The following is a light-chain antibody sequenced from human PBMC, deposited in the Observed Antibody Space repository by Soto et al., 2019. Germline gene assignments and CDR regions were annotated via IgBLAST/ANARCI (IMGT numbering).Light chain of an antibody. CDR3: QQYNVCPLT. Sequence: EIVMTQSPATLSVSPGERATLSCRASQSVSSNLAWYQQKPGQTPKLLIYVASTRATGIPARFSGSGSGTEFSLTISSLQSEDFAAYYCQQYNVCPLTFGGGTKVEFK. CDR2: VAS. CDR1: QSVSSN. V-gene: IGKV3-15*01. J-gene: IGKJ4*01.